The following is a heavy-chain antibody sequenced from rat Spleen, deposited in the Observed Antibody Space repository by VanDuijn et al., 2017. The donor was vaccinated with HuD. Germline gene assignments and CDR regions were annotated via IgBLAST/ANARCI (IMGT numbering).Heavy chain of an antibody. J-gene: IGHJ2*01. CDR2: ISIGGSST. Sequence: EVQLVGSGGGSVQPGRSMKLSCAASGFTFSNYGMHWCRQAPTKGLEWVASISIGGSSTYYRDSVKGRFSISRDNAKTTLYLQMDSLRSEDTATYYCAREGNSGYDYWGQGVMVTVSS. D-gene: IGHD4-3*01. V-gene: IGHV5-25*01. CDR1: GFTFSNYG. CDR3: AREGNSGYDY.